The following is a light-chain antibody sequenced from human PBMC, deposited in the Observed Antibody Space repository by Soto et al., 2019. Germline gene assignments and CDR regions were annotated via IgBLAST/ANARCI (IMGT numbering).Light chain of an antibody. J-gene: IGKJ1*01. CDR1: QSVNRNY. Sequence: EIVLTQSPGTLSLSPGERATLSCRASQSVNRNYIAWYQQKPGQAPRLLFYGASSRVTGIPQRLSGSGSGTDFTLTISSLQAEDVAVYYCQQFYSTPWTFGQGTKVDIK. CDR3: QQFYSTPWT. V-gene: IGKV3-20*01. CDR2: GAS.